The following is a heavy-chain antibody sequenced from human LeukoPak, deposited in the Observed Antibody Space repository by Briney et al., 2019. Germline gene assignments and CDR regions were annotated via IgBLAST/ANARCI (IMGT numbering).Heavy chain of an antibody. J-gene: IGHJ4*02. Sequence: GGSRRLSCAASGFTFSSYAMHWVRQAPGKGLEWVAVISYDGSNKWHPDSVKGRFTISRDDSKNTLYLQMNSLRPEDTALYYCARDYPGRWLVPYYWGQGTLVTVSS. V-gene: IGHV3-30*04. CDR3: ARDYPGRWLVPYY. D-gene: IGHD6-19*01. CDR2: ISYDGSNK. CDR1: GFTFSSYA.